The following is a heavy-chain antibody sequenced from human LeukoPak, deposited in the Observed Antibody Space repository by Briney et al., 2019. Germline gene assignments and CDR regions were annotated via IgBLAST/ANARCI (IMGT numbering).Heavy chain of an antibody. CDR2: IYPGDSDT. D-gene: IGHD1-26*01. Sequence: GASLKISCKGSGYSSTSYWIGWVRQMIWKGLEWMGIIYPGDSDTRYRPSFQGQVTISDDKSISTAYLQWSSLKASDTAMYYCARHRGELRRNFDYWGQGTLVTVSS. V-gene: IGHV5-51*01. CDR3: ARHRGELRRNFDY. CDR1: GYSSTSYW. J-gene: IGHJ4*02.